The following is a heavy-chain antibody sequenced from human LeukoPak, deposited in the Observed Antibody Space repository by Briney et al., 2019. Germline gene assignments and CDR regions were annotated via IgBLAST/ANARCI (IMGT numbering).Heavy chain of an antibody. Sequence: GGSLRLSCAASGFTFSSYGMNWVRQAPGKGLEWVANIKPDGSEKWYVDSVKGRFTTSRDNCKNSLNLQLNSLRAEDTAVYYCARDFSAFDIWGQGTMVTVSS. D-gene: IGHD3-3*01. J-gene: IGHJ3*02. CDR3: ARDFSAFDI. CDR2: IKPDGSEK. V-gene: IGHV3-7*05. CDR1: GFTFSSYG.